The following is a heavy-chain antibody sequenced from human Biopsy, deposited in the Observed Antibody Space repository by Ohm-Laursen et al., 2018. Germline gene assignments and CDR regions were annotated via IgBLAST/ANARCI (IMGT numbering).Heavy chain of an antibody. V-gene: IGHV3-23*01. J-gene: IGHJ5*02. CDR2: ISGSGGST. CDR3: GRRPFFDYWSAYYVDH. D-gene: IGHD3-3*01. Sequence: SLRLSCAASGFTFSIYAMSWVRQAPGKGLEWVSVISGSGGSTHYADSVKGRFTISRDNSKNTLFLQMKSLRAEDTAIYYCGRRPFFDYWSAYYVDHWGQGALVTVSS. CDR1: GFTFSIYA.